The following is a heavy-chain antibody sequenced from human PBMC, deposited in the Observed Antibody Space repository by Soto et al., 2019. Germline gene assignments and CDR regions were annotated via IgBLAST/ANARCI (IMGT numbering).Heavy chain of an antibody. CDR3: AREPFSTSSFGLLEPAGFDP. J-gene: IGHJ5*02. Sequence: QVQLVQSGAEVKKPGASVKVSCKASGYTFTSYDINWVRQATGQGLEWMGWMNPNSGNTGYAQKFQGRVTMTRNTSISTAYMELGSLRSEDTAVYYCAREPFSTSSFGLLEPAGFDPWGQGTLVTVSS. D-gene: IGHD2-2*01. V-gene: IGHV1-8*01. CDR1: GYTFTSYD. CDR2: MNPNSGNT.